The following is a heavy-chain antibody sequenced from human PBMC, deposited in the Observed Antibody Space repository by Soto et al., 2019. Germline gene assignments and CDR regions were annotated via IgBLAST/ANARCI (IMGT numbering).Heavy chain of an antibody. CDR3: ARITVDKSMIYWFDP. D-gene: IGHD5-18*01. Sequence: SSETLSLTCTVSGDSVTSGNYYWSWIRQPPGKGLEWIGYIYYSGNTNYSPSLKSRVTMSLDRSNNQFSLNLSSVTAADTAVYYCARITVDKSMIYWFDPWGQGILVTVSS. CDR1: GDSVTSGNYY. CDR2: IYYSGNT. J-gene: IGHJ5*01. V-gene: IGHV4-61*01.